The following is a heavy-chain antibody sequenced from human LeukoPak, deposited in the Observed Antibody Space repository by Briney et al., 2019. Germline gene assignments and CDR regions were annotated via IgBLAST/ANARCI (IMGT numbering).Heavy chain of an antibody. V-gene: IGHV3-21*01. CDR3: ARDTDQYCGRDCYVDY. CDR2: ISSRGDYK. D-gene: IGHD2-21*02. Sequence: PGGSLRLSCAASEFNFNNYSMNWVRQAPGKGLQWVSSISSRGDYKFYGDSVQGRFTVSRDNARNLLYLQMNSLRAEDTAVYYCARDTDQYCGRDCYVDYWGQGTLVTVSS. CDR1: EFNFNNYS. J-gene: IGHJ4*02.